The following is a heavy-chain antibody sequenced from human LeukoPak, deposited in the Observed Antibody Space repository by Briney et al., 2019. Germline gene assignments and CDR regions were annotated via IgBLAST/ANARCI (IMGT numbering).Heavy chain of an antibody. CDR1: GFTFSSYT. Sequence: GGSLTLSCAASGFTFSSYTMNWVRQAPGKGLEWVSYVSSGGKTIFYADSVKGRFTISRDNAKNSLYLQMNSPTNEDTAVYYCARDLGVRRHDYWGQGTLVTVSS. CDR2: VSSGGKTI. CDR3: ARDLGVRRHDY. D-gene: IGHD3-16*01. V-gene: IGHV3-48*02. J-gene: IGHJ4*01.